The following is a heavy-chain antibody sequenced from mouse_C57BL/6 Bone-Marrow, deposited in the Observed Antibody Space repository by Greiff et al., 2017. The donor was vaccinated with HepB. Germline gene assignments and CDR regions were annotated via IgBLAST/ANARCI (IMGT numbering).Heavy chain of an antibody. J-gene: IGHJ4*01. CDR2: ISDGGSYT. V-gene: IGHV5-4*01. CDR1: GFTFSSYA. D-gene: IGHD2-3*01. CDR3: ARETDDGYYDAMDY. Sequence: EVQLMESGGGLVKPGGSLKLSCAASGFTFSSYAMSWVRQTPEKRLEWVATISDGGSYTYYPDNVKGRFTISRDNAKNNLYLQMSHLKSEDTAMYYCARETDDGYYDAMDYWGQGTSVTVSS.